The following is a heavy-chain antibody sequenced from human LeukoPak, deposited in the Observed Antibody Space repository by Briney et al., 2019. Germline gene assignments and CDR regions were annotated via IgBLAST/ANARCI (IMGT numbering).Heavy chain of an antibody. J-gene: IGHJ4*02. CDR1: GGSFSGYY. CDR2: INHSGST. V-gene: IGHV4-34*01. D-gene: IGHD4-17*01. Sequence: SETLSLTCAVYGGSFSGYYWSWIRQPPGKGLEWFGEINHSGSTNYNPSLKSRVTISVDTSKNQFSLKLSSVTAADTAVYYCARWDYGDYYFDYWGQGTLVTVSS. CDR3: ARWDYGDYYFDY.